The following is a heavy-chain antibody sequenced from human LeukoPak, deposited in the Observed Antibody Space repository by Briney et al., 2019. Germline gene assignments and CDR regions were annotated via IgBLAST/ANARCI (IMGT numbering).Heavy chain of an antibody. D-gene: IGHD6-19*01. CDR1: GGSFSGYY. V-gene: IGHV4-59*08. CDR3: ARQPNSSGWYVSGYFDY. CDR2: IYYSGST. J-gene: IGHJ4*02. Sequence: SPSETLSLTCAVYGGSFSGYYWSWIRQPPGKGLEWIGYIYYSGSTNYNPSLKSRVTISVDTSKNQFSLKLSSVTAADTAVYYCARQPNSSGWYVSGYFDYWGQGTLVTVSS.